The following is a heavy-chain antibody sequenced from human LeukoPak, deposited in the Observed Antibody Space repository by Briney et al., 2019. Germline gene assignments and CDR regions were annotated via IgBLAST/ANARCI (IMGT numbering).Heavy chain of an antibody. Sequence: PGGSLRLSCAASGFTLSSYTMYRVRQAPGRGLVWVARFTSDGNSMTYADFVKGRFTVSRDIAKNTLYLQMNSLRAEDTAVYYCARAQVGTPTDCWGQGTLVSVSS. CDR1: GFTLSSYT. J-gene: IGHJ4*02. D-gene: IGHD1-26*01. CDR3: ARAQVGTPTDC. V-gene: IGHV3-74*01. CDR2: FTSDGNSM.